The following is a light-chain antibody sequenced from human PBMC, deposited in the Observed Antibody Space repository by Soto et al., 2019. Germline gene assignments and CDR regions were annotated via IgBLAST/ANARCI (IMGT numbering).Light chain of an antibody. CDR1: QSVAKNY. J-gene: IGKJ1*01. CDR3: NQYASSPQT. V-gene: IGKV3-20*01. CDR2: GAF. Sequence: EIVLTQSPGTLSLSPGERATLSCRASQSVAKNYLAWYQQEPGQAPRLLIHGAFIRATGIPDRFSGSGSGTDFTLPISRLEPEDFAVYYCNQYASSPQTFGQGTKVEI.